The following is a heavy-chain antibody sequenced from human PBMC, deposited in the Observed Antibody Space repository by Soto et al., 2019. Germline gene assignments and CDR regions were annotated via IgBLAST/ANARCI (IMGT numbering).Heavy chain of an antibody. CDR3: TTGEVATIQFDY. D-gene: IGHD5-12*01. CDR1: GFTFTSAW. V-gene: IGHV3-15*01. CDR2: IKSKTDGGTT. J-gene: IGHJ4*02. Sequence: EVQLVESGGGLVKPGGSLRLSCAAAGFTFTSAWMTWVRQAPGKGLEWVGRIKSKTDGGTTDYAAPVKGRFTISRDDSKNMLYMQMNSLKTEDTAVYYCTTGEVATIQFDYWGQGTLVTVSS.